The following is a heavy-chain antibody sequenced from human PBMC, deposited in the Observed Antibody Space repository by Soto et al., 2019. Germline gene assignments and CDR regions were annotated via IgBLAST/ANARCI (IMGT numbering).Heavy chain of an antibody. V-gene: IGHV2-5*02. D-gene: IGHD4-17*01. Sequence: QITLKESGPTLVKPTQTLTLTCTFSGFSLSTSGVGVGWIRQPPGKALEWLALIYWDDDKRYSPSLKSRLTITKDTSKNQVVLTMTNMDPVDTATYYCVHTPTTVTIVGYDYWGQGTLVTVSS. CDR1: GFSLSTSGVG. CDR3: VHTPTTVTIVGYDY. J-gene: IGHJ4*02. CDR2: IYWDDDK.